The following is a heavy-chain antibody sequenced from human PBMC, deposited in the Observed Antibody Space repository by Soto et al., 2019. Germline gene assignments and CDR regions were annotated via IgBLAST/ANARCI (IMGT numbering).Heavy chain of an antibody. D-gene: IGHD3-16*01. Sequence: GGSLRLSCAASGFTFSSYWMSWVRQAPGKGLEWVANIKQDGSEKYYVDSVKGRFTISRDNAKNSLYLQMNSLRAEDTAVYYCARDSVRGKGGWMNYDYIWGSRYYFDYWGQGTLVTVSS. CDR1: GFTFSSYW. CDR3: ARDSVRGKGGWMNYDYIWGSRYYFDY. J-gene: IGHJ4*02. CDR2: IKQDGSEK. V-gene: IGHV3-7*01.